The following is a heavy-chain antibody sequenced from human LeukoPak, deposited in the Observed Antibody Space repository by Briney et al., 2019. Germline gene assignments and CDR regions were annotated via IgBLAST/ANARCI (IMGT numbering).Heavy chain of an antibody. Sequence: GGSLRLSCAGSGFTFTRCWMHWVRQAPARGLLWVSRINVEGTTTTYADSVEGRFTISRDENTLYLQMNHLRVDDTAVYYCTRGGEEPFDYWGQGTLVTVSP. D-gene: IGHD3-10*01. V-gene: IGHV3-74*01. CDR1: GFTFTRCW. J-gene: IGHJ4*02. CDR3: TRGGEEPFDY. CDR2: INVEGTTT.